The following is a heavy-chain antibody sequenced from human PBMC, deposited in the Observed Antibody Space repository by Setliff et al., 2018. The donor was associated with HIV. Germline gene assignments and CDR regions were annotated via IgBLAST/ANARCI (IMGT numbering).Heavy chain of an antibody. D-gene: IGHD6-19*01. CDR1: GVSIRRGNYY. CDR3: VRDPGYNSGWSGTTFDY. CDR2: ISSSGST. V-gene: IGHV4-61*09. Sequence: SETLSLTCTVSGVSIRRGNYYWSWIRQPAGEGLEWVGHISSSGSTNYNPSLKNRVTLLLDTSKNQFSLKVRSVFAAGTAMYYCVRDPGYNSGWSGTTFDYWGQGTLVTVSS. J-gene: IGHJ4*02.